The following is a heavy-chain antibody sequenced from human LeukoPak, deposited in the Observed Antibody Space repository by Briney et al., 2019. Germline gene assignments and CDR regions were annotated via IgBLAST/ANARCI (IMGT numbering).Heavy chain of an antibody. CDR2: IKQDGSEK. CDR3: ATYYYESSGYYAEKNYYFDY. D-gene: IGHD3-22*01. Sequence: PGGSLRLSCAASGFTFSSYWMSWVRQAPGKGLEWVANIKQDGSEKYYVDSVKGRFTISRDNAKNSLYMQMNSLRAEDTSVYYCATYYYESSGYYAEKNYYFDYWGGGTVVTVSS. J-gene: IGHJ4*02. CDR1: GFTFSSYW. V-gene: IGHV3-7*01.